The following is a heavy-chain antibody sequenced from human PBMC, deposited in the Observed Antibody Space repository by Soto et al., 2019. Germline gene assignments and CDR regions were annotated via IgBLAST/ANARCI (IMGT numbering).Heavy chain of an antibody. CDR3: ARDKITGLFDY. D-gene: IGHD2-8*02. J-gene: IGHJ4*02. V-gene: IGHV4-34*01. CDR2: INHTGST. CDR1: GGSFSGYS. Sequence: VQLQQCGAGLLKPSETLSLTCAVYGGSFSGYSWTWIRQPPGTGLEWIGEINHTGSTNYNPSLKSRVTISVDTSKNQFSLKLTSVTAADTAVYYCARDKITGLFDYWGQGTLVTVSS.